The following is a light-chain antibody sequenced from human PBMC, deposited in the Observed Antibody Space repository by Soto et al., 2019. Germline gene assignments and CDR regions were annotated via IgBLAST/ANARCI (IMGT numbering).Light chain of an antibody. V-gene: IGKV3-20*01. Sequence: EIVLTQSPGTLSLSPGERATLSCRASQRVSSSYLAWDQQKPGQAPRLLIYGASSRATGIPDRFSGSGSGTDFTLTISRPEPEDYAVYYCQQYGSSPYTFGQGTKLEIK. CDR3: QQYGSSPYT. CDR2: GAS. CDR1: QRVSSSY. J-gene: IGKJ2*01.